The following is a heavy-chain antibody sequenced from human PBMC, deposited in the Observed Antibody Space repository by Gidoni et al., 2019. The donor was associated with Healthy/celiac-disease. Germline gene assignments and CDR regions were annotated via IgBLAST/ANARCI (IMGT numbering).Heavy chain of an antibody. J-gene: IGHJ4*02. D-gene: IGHD6-13*01. V-gene: IGHV3-21*01. Sequence: EVQLVESGGGLVKPGGSLRLSCAASGFTFRSYSMNWVRQAPGKGLEWVSSISSSSSYIYYADSVKGRFTISRDNAKNSLYLQMNSLRAEDTAVYYCARDRRIAAAAVFDYWGQGTLVTVSS. CDR2: ISSSSSYI. CDR1: GFTFRSYS. CDR3: ARDRRIAAAAVFDY.